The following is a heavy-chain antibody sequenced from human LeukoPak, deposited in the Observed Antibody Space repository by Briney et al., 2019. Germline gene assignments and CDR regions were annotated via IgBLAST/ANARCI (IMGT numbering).Heavy chain of an antibody. D-gene: IGHD3-3*01. V-gene: IGHV3-48*01. Sequence: GGSLRLSCAASGFTFSSYSMNWVRQAPGKGPEWVSYISSSSSTIYYADSVEGRFTISRDNAKNSLYLQMNSLRAEDTAVYYCARAPRDFASDYWGQGTLVTVSS. CDR1: GFTFSSYS. CDR2: ISSSSSTI. J-gene: IGHJ4*02. CDR3: ARAPRDFASDY.